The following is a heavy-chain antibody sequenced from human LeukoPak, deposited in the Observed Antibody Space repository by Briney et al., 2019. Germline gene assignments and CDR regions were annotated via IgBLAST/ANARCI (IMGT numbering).Heavy chain of an antibody. D-gene: IGHD2-15*01. J-gene: IGHJ5*02. CDR1: GGSISSYY. CDR2: IYTSGST. CDR3: ARTLVVAAQYNWFDP. Sequence: SETLSLTCTVSGGSISSYYWSWIRQPAGKGLEWIGRIYTSGSTNYNPSLKSRVTMSVDTSKNQFSLKLSSVTAADTAVYYWARTLVVAAQYNWFDPWGQGTPVTVSS. V-gene: IGHV4-4*07.